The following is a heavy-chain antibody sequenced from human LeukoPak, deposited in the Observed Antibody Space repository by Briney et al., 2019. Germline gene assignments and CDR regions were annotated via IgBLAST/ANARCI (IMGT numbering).Heavy chain of an antibody. CDR1: GYTFTSYY. Sequence: ASVKVSCKASGYTFTSYYMHWVRQAPGQGLEWMGLINPSGGSTSYAQKCQGRVTMTRDTSTSTVYMELSSLRSEDTAVYYCAREYCSSTSCGGGNAFDIWGQGTMVTVSS. CDR2: INPSGGST. J-gene: IGHJ3*02. V-gene: IGHV1-46*01. CDR3: AREYCSSTSCGGGNAFDI. D-gene: IGHD2-2*01.